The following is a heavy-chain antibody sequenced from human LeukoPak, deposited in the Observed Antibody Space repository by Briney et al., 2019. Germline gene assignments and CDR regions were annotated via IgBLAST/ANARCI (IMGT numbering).Heavy chain of an antibody. D-gene: IGHD1-26*01. J-gene: IGHJ5*02. Sequence: GASVKVSCKASGYTFTSYYMHWVRQAPGQGLEWMGTINPSGGSTSYAQKFQGRVTMTRDTSTSTVYMELSSLRSEDTAVYYCARERGLVGATPARFDPWGQGTLVTVSS. CDR2: INPSGGST. CDR3: ARERGLVGATPARFDP. V-gene: IGHV1-46*01. CDR1: GYTFTSYY.